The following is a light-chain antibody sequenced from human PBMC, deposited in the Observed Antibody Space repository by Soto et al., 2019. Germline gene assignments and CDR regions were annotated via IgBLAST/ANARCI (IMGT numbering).Light chain of an antibody. J-gene: IGLJ3*02. CDR3: AAWDDSLKDWL. V-gene: IGLV1-44*01. CDR1: SSNIGRNT. Sequence: QSVLTQPPSASGTPGQRVTISCSGSSSNIGRNTVNWYQQLPGTAPKLLIYNNNQRPSGVPDRFSGSKSGTSASLAISGLQSEDDTDYYGAAWDDSLKDWLFGGGTKLTFL. CDR2: NNN.